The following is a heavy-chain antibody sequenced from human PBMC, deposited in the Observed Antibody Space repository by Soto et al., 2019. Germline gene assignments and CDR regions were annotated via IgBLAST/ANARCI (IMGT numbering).Heavy chain of an antibody. CDR3: VGGYYFGDY. V-gene: IGHV3-30*03. Sequence: QVQLVESGGGVVQPGRPLRLSCAASGFTFSSYGMHWVRQAPGKGLQWVAVISYDGSNKYYADSVKGRFPISRDNSKNTLYLQMNSLRAEDTAVYYCVGGYYFGDYWGQGTLVTVSS. CDR2: ISYDGSNK. D-gene: IGHD3-22*01. J-gene: IGHJ4*02. CDR1: GFTFSSYG.